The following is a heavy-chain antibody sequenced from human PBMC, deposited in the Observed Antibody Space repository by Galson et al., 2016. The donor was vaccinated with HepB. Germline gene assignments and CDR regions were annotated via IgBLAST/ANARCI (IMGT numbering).Heavy chain of an antibody. CDR3: ARSSPYYYGSGSPFDP. Sequence: PALVKPTQTLTLTCTFSGFSLNSSGVGVGWIRQPPGKALEYLALVYWDDDTCYSPSLKSRLTITKDASKNQVVLTITNMDPVDTAAYYCARSSPYYYGSGSPFDPWGQGTLVTVSS. J-gene: IGHJ5*02. CDR2: VYWDDDT. V-gene: IGHV2-5*02. D-gene: IGHD3-10*01. CDR1: GFSLNSSGVG.